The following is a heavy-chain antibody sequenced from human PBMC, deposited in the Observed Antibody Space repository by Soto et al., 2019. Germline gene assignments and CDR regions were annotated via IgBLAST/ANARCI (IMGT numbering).Heavy chain of an antibody. V-gene: IGHV3-74*01. Sequence: EVQLVESGGTLVQPGGSLRLSCAASGFTFSRFWMHWVRQAPGKGLEWVSRASHDGTSTSYADSVKGRFTISRDNAKNTLFMQMNSLRAEDTAVYYCTRHGSGDYFLFDPWGQGTLVTVSS. CDR1: GFTFSRFW. CDR2: ASHDGTST. J-gene: IGHJ5*02. CDR3: TRHGSGDYFLFDP. D-gene: IGHD4-17*01.